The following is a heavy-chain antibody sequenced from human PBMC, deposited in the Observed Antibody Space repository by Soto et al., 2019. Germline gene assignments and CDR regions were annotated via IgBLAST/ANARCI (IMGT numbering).Heavy chain of an antibody. CDR2: VSTYNGDT. CDR3: VRDRSSSNTCSGTARHNWYNP. Sequence: ASVKVSCKNSGYTFTAYGVTWVLQAPGQGLEWIGWVSTYNGDTNYAQSVQGRVTMTTDTCTSIAYMYLGSLRSDDTAVYYCVRDRSSSNTCSGTARHNWYNPCGQGPLGTASS. D-gene: IGHD2-2*01. V-gene: IGHV1-18*01. CDR1: GYTFTAYG. J-gene: IGHJ5*02.